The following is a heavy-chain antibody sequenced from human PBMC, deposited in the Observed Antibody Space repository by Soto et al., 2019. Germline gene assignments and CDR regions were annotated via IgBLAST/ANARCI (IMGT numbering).Heavy chain of an antibody. Sequence: LRLSCAASGFTFSSYSMNWVRQAPGKGLEWVSSISSSSSYIYYADSVKGRFTISRDNAKNSLYLQMNSLRAEDTAVYYCAREWRWHCGGDCYSEAFDIWGQGTMVTVSS. V-gene: IGHV3-21*01. D-gene: IGHD2-21*02. J-gene: IGHJ3*02. CDR3: AREWRWHCGGDCYSEAFDI. CDR1: GFTFSSYS. CDR2: ISSSSSYI.